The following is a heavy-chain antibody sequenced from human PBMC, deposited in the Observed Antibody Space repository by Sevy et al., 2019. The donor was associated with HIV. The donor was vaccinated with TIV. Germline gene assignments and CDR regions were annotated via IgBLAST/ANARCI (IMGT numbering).Heavy chain of an antibody. CDR1: GFTFSSYA. CDR3: AKDKRSYYDSSGYCLYYFDY. V-gene: IGHV3-23*01. Sequence: GGSLRLSCAASGFTFSSYAMSWVRQAPGKGLEWVSAISGSGGSTYYADSVKGRFTISRDNSKNTLYLQMNSLRDEDAAVCYCAKDKRSYYDSSGYCLYYFDYWGQGTLVTVSS. D-gene: IGHD3-22*01. CDR2: ISGSGGST. J-gene: IGHJ4*02.